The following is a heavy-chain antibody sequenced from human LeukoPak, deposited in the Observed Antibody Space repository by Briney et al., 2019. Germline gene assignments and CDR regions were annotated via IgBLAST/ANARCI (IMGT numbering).Heavy chain of an antibody. CDR3: ARNLAVRSSGWLSYMDV. J-gene: IGHJ6*03. V-gene: IGHV4-34*01. CDR2: INHSGST. CDR1: GGSFSGYY. D-gene: IGHD6-19*01. Sequence: PSETLSLTCAVYGGSFSGYYWSWIRQPPGKGLEWIGEINHSGSTNYNPSLKSRVTISVDTSKNQFSLKLSSVTAADTAVYYCARNLAVRSSGWLSYMDVWGKGTTVTISS.